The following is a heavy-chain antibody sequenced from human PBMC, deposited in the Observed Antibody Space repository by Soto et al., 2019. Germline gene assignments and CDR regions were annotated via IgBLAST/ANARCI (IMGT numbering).Heavy chain of an antibody. Sequence: SETLSLSCIVSGGSVYSNGHYWGWIRQPPGKGLEWIGSIDNNGVTNYNSSLKSRVTISRDTSKNQFSLRLTSVTAADTAVYYCGKILVGATGHTDADSWGPGTLVTVSS. CDR3: GKILVGATGHTDADS. CDR1: GGSVYSNGHY. CDR2: IDNNGVT. D-gene: IGHD2-15*01. J-gene: IGHJ4*02. V-gene: IGHV4-39*01.